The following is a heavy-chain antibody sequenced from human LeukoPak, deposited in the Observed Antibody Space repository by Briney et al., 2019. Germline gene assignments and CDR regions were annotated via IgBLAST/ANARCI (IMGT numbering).Heavy chain of an antibody. CDR2: VNPNSGGT. CDR1: GYTFIGYY. CDR3: ARSYSSGRGWFDP. Sequence: ASVKVSCKASGYTFIGYYIHWVRQAPGQGLEWMGWVNPNSGGTNYAQKFQGRVTMTRDTSISTAYMELSRLRSDDTAVYYCARSYSSGRGWFDPWGQGTLVTVSS. J-gene: IGHJ5*02. V-gene: IGHV1-2*02. D-gene: IGHD6-19*01.